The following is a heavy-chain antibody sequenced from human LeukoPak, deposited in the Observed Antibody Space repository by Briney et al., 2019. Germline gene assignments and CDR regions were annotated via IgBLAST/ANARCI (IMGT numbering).Heavy chain of an antibody. CDR1: GFTFSSYG. V-gene: IGHV3-30*18. Sequence: GGSLRLSCAASGFTFSSYGMHWVRQAPGKGLEWVAVISYDGSSKYYADSVKGRFTISRDNSKNTLYLQMNSLRAEDTAVYYCAKTSGWLVYYFDYWGQGTLVTVSS. J-gene: IGHJ4*02. CDR3: AKTSGWLVYYFDY. D-gene: IGHD6-19*01. CDR2: ISYDGSSK.